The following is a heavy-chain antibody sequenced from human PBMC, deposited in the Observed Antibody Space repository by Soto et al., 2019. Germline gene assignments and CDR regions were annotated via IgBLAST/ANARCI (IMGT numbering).Heavy chain of an antibody. Sequence: EVQLLESGGGLVQPGGSVRLSCAASGFTFSSYAMSWVRQAPGKGLEWVSAVSGSGGTTYYADSVKGGFTISRDNSKNTVYLQMNSLRVEDTAVYYCAKWYYYDSRPRKYFDYWGQGTLVIVSS. CDR2: VSGSGGTT. D-gene: IGHD3-22*01. CDR3: AKWYYYDSRPRKYFDY. CDR1: GFTFSSYA. J-gene: IGHJ4*02. V-gene: IGHV3-23*01.